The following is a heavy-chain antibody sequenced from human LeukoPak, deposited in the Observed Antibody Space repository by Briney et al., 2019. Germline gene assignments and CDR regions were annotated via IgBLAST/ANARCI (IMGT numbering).Heavy chain of an antibody. Sequence: SETLSLTCTVSGGSISSYYWSWIRQPPGKGLEWIGYIYYSGSTNYNPSLKSRVTISVDTSKNQFSLKLSSVTAADTAVYYCAGGGGSGWDFLDYWGQGTLVTGSS. CDR1: GGSISSYY. D-gene: IGHD6-19*01. CDR3: AGGGGSGWDFLDY. CDR2: IYYSGST. J-gene: IGHJ4*02. V-gene: IGHV4-59*01.